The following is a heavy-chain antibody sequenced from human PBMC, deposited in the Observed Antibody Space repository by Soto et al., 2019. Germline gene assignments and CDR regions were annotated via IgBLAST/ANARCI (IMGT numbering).Heavy chain of an antibody. J-gene: IGHJ5*02. CDR1: GFTFGDYW. V-gene: IGHV3-7*01. Sequence: EVQLVESGGGLVQPGGSLRLSCATSGFTFGDYWMSWVRQAPGKRLEWVANTKQDESEKYYVGSVRRRFTISRDNAKNSLYLQMNSLRAEDRAVYFCVREGDSGGFSWGQGTLVTVSS. CDR2: TKQDESEK. CDR3: VREGDSGGFS. D-gene: IGHD6-25*01.